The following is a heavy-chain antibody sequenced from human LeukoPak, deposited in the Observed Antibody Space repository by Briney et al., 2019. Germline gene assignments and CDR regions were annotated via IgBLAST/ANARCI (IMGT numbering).Heavy chain of an antibody. CDR1: GFTFDDYA. CDR2: ISWNSGSI. D-gene: IGHD2-2*01. J-gene: IGHJ5*02. V-gene: IGHV3-9*01. Sequence: GGSLRLSCAASGFTFDDYAMHWVRQAPGKGLESVSGISWNSGSIGYADSVEGRFTISRDNAKNSLYLQMNSLRAEDTALYYCAKGRDKYQLLSKNWFDPWGQGTLVTVSS. CDR3: AKGRDKYQLLSKNWFDP.